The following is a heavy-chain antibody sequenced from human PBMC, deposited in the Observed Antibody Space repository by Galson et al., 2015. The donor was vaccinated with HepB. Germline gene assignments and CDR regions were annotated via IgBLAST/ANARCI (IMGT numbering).Heavy chain of an antibody. CDR2: INPKSGGT. J-gene: IGHJ3*02. CDR3: ARERVAIAVAVNDAFDI. Sequence: SVKVSCKASGYTFTVYYMHWVRQAHGQGLEWMGGINPKSGGTNYAQKFQGRVTMTRDTSISTAYLELSRLRSSDTAVYYCARERVAIAVAVNDAFDIWGQGTMVTVSS. CDR1: GYTFTVYY. V-gene: IGHV1-2*02. D-gene: IGHD6-19*01.